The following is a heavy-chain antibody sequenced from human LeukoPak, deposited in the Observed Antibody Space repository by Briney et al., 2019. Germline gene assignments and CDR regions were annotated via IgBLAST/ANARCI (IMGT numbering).Heavy chain of an antibody. Sequence: ASVKVSCKASGYTFTSYAMHWVRQAPGQRLEWMGWINAGNGNTKYSQKFQGRVTITRDTSASTAYMELSSLRSEDTAVYYCARRNAGAYYYYYGMDVWAKGPRSPSP. V-gene: IGHV1-3*01. CDR2: INAGNGNT. J-gene: IGHJ6*02. D-gene: IGHD1-26*01. CDR1: GYTFTSYA. CDR3: ARRNAGAYYYYYGMDV.